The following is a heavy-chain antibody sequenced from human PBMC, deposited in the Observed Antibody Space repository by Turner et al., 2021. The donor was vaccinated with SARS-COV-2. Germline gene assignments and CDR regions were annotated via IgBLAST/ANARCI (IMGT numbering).Heavy chain of an antibody. CDR3: TRSRDYYGSGTYYNYDY. CDR2: INSGSSYI. D-gene: IGHD3-10*01. Sequence: VQLVESGGGLVKPGGSLRLSCAASAFPFSSYSMNWVRQAPEKGLEWVASINSGSSYIYYADSLKGRVTISRDNTKRSLFLQMNSLRVEDTAVYYCTRSRDYYGSGTYYNYDYWGQGTLVTVSS. J-gene: IGHJ4*02. V-gene: IGHV3-21*02. CDR1: AFPFSSYS.